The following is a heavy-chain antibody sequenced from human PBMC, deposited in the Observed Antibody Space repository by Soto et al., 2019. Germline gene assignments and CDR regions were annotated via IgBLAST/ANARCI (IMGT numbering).Heavy chain of an antibody. D-gene: IGHD3-22*01. CDR1: GYTFTSYG. V-gene: IGHV1-18*01. CDR2: ISAYNGNT. CDR3: ARDWQEVVVIGGWFDP. J-gene: IGHJ5*02. Sequence: QVQLVQSGAEVKKPGASVKVSCKASGYTFTSYGISWVRQAPGQGLEWMGWISAYNGNTNYAQKLQGRVTKTTDTSTSAAYMELRSLRSDDTAVYYCARDWQEVVVIGGWFDPWGQGTLFTVSS.